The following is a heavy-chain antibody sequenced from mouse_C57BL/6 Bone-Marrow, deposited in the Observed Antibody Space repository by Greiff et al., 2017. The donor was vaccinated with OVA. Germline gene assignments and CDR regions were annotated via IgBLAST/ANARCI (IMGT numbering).Heavy chain of an antibody. V-gene: IGHV1-26*01. Sequence: VQLQQSGPELVKPGASVKISCKASGYTFTDYYMHWVKQSHGKSLEWIGDINPNNGGTSYNQKFKGKATLTVDKSSSTAYMELRSLTSEDSAVYYCARRTVAYWYFDFWGKGTTVTVSS. CDR1: GYTFTDYY. CDR2: INPNNGGT. CDR3: ARRTVAYWYFDF. J-gene: IGHJ1*03. D-gene: IGHD1-1*01.